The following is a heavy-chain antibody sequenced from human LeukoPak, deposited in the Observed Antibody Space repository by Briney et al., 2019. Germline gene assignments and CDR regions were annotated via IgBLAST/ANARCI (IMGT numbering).Heavy chain of an antibody. V-gene: IGHV1-18*01. J-gene: IGHJ5*02. CDR1: GYTFTSYG. Sequence: ASVKVSCKASGYTFTSYGISWVRQAPGQGLEWMGWISAYNGNTNYAQKLQGRVTMTTDTSTSTAYMELRSLRSDDTAVYYCARASSITMVRGVPTNWFDPWGQGTLVTVSS. CDR3: ARASSITMVRGVPTNWFDP. CDR2: ISAYNGNT. D-gene: IGHD3-10*01.